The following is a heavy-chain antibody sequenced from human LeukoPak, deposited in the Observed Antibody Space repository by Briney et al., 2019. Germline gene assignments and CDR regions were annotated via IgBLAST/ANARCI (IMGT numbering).Heavy chain of an antibody. J-gene: IGHJ4*02. Sequence: ASVKVSGKASGDTFSSYAISWVRQAPGQGLEWMGGIIPIFGTANYAQKFQGRVTITADKSTSTAYMELSSLRSEDTAVYYCARVAQGGSYFDYWGQGTLVTVSS. CDR1: GDTFSSYA. CDR2: IIPIFGTA. V-gene: IGHV1-69*06. CDR3: ARVAQGGSYFDY. D-gene: IGHD3-16*01.